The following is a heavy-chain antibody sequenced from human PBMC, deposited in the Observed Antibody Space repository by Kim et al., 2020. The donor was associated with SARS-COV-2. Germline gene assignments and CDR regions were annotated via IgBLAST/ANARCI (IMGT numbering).Heavy chain of an antibody. CDR3: AKDRAITMWGADY. Sequence: YADSVKGRFTISRDNSKNTLYLQMNSLRAEDTAVYYCAKDRAITMWGADYWGQGTLVTVSS. D-gene: IGHD3-10*02. J-gene: IGHJ4*02. V-gene: IGHV3-33*06.